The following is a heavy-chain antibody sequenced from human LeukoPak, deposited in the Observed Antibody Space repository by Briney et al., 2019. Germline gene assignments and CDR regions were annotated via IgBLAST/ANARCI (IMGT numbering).Heavy chain of an antibody. CDR2: IGSSSSSI. CDR3: ARDRWVLRGEFVY. Sequence: PGGSLRLPCAASGFMFRGYSMNWVRQAPGKGLEWLSSIGSSSSSIYYADSVKGRFTISRDNAKNSLYLQMNSLRAEDTAVYYCARDRWVLRGEFVYWGQGTLVTVSS. V-gene: IGHV3-21*01. CDR1: GFMFRGYS. D-gene: IGHD1-26*01. J-gene: IGHJ4*02.